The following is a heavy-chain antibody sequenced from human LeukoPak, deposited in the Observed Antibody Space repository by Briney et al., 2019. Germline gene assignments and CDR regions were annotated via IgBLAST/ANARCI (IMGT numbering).Heavy chain of an antibody. D-gene: IGHD5-24*01. CDR1: GFTFSSYA. CDR3: ARDRRDGYNYVFWNYYYYGMDV. V-gene: IGHV3-30*04. J-gene: IGHJ6*02. CDR2: ISYDGSNK. Sequence: RRSLRLSCAASGFTFSSYAMHWVRQAPGKGLEWVAVISYDGSNKYYADSVKGRFTSSRDNSKNTPYLQMNSLRAEDTAVYYCARDRRDGYNYVFWNYYYYGMDVWGQGTTVTVSS.